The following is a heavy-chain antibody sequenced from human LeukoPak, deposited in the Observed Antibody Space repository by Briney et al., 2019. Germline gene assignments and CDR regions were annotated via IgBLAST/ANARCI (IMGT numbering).Heavy chain of an antibody. CDR2: IKLDGSER. Sequence: GGSLRLSCAGSGFIATTNYMSWVRQAPGKGLEWVANIKLDGSERYYVDSVKGRFTISRDNAKNSLSLQMNSLRAEDAAIYYCARDGSGGYYWGAFDIWGQGTMVTVSS. V-gene: IGHV3-7*01. CDR3: ARDGSGGYYWGAFDI. J-gene: IGHJ3*02. CDR1: GFIATTNY. D-gene: IGHD3-22*01.